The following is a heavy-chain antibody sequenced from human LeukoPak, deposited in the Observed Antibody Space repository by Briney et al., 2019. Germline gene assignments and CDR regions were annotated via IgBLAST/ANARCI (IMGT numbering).Heavy chain of an antibody. D-gene: IGHD3-10*01. CDR2: ISGSATTT. CDR3: ARDMYYGSGTPMQYGMDV. Sequence: PGGSLRLSCAASGFTFSDYYMSWIRQAPGKGLEWVSFISGSATTTYYVDSVKGRFTLSRDNAKNSLYLQMNSLRAEDSAVYYCARDMYYGSGTPMQYGMDVWGXGTTVTVSS. V-gene: IGHV3-11*01. CDR1: GFTFSDYY. J-gene: IGHJ6*04.